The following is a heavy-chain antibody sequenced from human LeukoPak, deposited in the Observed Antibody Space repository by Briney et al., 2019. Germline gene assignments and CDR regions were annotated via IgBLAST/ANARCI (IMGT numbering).Heavy chain of an antibody. CDR3: ATVAVVPAAFDY. D-gene: IGHD2-2*01. Sequence: ASVTVSCKVSGYTLTELSMHWVRQAPGKGLEWMGGFDPEDGETIYAQKFQGRVTMTEDTSTDTAYMELSSLRSEDTAVYYCATVAVVPAAFDYWGQGTLVTVSS. J-gene: IGHJ4*02. CDR1: GYTLTELS. CDR2: FDPEDGET. V-gene: IGHV1-24*01.